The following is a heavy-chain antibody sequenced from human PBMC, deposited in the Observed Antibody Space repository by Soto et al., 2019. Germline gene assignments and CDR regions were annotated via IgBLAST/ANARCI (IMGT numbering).Heavy chain of an antibody. J-gene: IGHJ4*02. CDR3: ARDRRDGYNPSFVY. CDR1: GGTFSSYA. Sequence: ASVKVSCKASGGTFSSYAISWVRQAPGQGLEWMGGIIPIFGTANYAQKFQGRVTITADESTSTAYMELSSLRSEDTAVYYCARDRRDGYNPSFVYWGQGTLVTVSS. CDR2: IIPIFGTA. D-gene: IGHD5-12*01. V-gene: IGHV1-69*13.